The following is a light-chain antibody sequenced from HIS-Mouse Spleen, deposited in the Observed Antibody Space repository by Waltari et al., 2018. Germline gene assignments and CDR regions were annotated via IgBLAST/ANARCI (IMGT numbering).Light chain of an antibody. J-gene: IGLJ1*01. CDR2: EVS. CDR3: SSYTSSSTF. Sequence: QSALTQPASVSGSPGQSITISCTGTSSDVGGYNYVSWYQQHPGKAPKLMIYEVSNRPAGVSNRFSGSKSGKTASLTISGLQAEDEADYYCSSYTSSSTFFGTGTKVTVL. V-gene: IGLV2-14*01. CDR1: SSDVGGYNY.